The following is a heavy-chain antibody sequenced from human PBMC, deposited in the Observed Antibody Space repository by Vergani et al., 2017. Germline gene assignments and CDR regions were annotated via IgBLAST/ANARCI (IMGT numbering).Heavy chain of an antibody. Sequence: EVQLVQSGAEVKKPGESLKISCKGSGYSFTSYWIGWVRQMPGKGLEWMGIIYPGDSDTRYSPSFQGQVTISADKSIGTAYLQWSSLKASDTAMYYCARPSLVRGVIVSFDYWGQGTLVTVSS. CDR1: GYSFTSYW. D-gene: IGHD3-10*01. CDR2: IYPGDSDT. V-gene: IGHV5-51*01. J-gene: IGHJ4*02. CDR3: ARPSLVRGVIVSFDY.